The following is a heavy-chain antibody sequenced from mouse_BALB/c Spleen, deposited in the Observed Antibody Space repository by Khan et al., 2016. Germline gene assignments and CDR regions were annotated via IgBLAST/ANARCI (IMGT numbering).Heavy chain of an antibody. D-gene: IGHD2-14*01. CDR2: ISYSGST. CDR3: ARNGNRYERTWFAY. CDR1: GYSITSDYA. J-gene: IGHJ3*01. Sequence: VQLKESGPGLVKPSQSLSLTCTVTGYSITSDYAWNWIRQFPGNTLEWMGYISYSGSTSYNPSLKSRISITRDTSQNQFFLQLNSVTTEDTATYYCARNGNRYERTWFAYWGQGTLVTVSA. V-gene: IGHV3-2*02.